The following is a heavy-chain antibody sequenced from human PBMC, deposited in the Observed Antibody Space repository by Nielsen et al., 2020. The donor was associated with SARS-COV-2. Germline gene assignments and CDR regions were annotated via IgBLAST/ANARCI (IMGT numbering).Heavy chain of an antibody. Sequence: KVSCKGSGYSFTSYWIGWVRQMPGKGLEWMGIIYPGDSETRYGPSFQGQVTISADKSISTAYLQWSSLKASDTAMYYCARPPSHCSSTSCLYYFDYWGQGTLVTVSS. CDR1: GYSFTSYW. J-gene: IGHJ4*02. V-gene: IGHV5-51*01. CDR2: IYPGDSET. D-gene: IGHD2-2*01. CDR3: ARPPSHCSSTSCLYYFDY.